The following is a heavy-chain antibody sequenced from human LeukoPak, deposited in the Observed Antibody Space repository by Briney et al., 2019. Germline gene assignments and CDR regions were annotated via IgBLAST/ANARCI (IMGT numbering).Heavy chain of an antibody. CDR3: TTEWNHAFDY. CDR1: GLTFNDAW. Sequence: GGSLRLSCAASGLTFNDAWLTWVRQAPGKGLEWVGRIKSKTAGGTTDDAAPVKGRITISRDDSKNTLYLQMNSLKTEDTAVYYCTTEWNHAFDYWGQGTLVTVSS. J-gene: IGHJ4*02. CDR2: IKSKTAGGTT. V-gene: IGHV3-15*01. D-gene: IGHD1-14*01.